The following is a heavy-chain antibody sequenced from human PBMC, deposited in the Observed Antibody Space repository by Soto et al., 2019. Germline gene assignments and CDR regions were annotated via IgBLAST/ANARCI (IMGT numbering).Heavy chain of an antibody. CDR1: GFTFSSYD. V-gene: IGHV3-13*01. CDR3: ARGYSSGFYFDY. Sequence: EVQLVESGGGLVQPGGSLRLSCAASGFTFSSYDMHWVRQATGKGLELVSAIGTAGDTYYPGSVKGRFTISRENAKNSLYLQMNSLRAGDTAVYYCARGYSSGFYFDYWGQGTLVTVSS. D-gene: IGHD6-19*01. J-gene: IGHJ4*02. CDR2: IGTAGDT.